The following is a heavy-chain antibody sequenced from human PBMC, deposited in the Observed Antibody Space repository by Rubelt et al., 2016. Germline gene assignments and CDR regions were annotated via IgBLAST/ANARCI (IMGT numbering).Heavy chain of an antibody. J-gene: IGHJ4*02. CDR2: INAGNGNT. Sequence: QVQLVQSGAEVKKPGASVKVSCKASGYTFTSYAMHWVRQAPGQRLEWMGWINAGNGNTKNSQKFQGRVTSTRDTSASTAYMELSSLRAEDTAVYYCARGYCSGGSCYYFDYWGQGTLVTVSS. CDR1: GYTFTSYA. V-gene: IGHV1-3*01. CDR3: ARGYCSGGSCYYFDY. D-gene: IGHD2-15*01.